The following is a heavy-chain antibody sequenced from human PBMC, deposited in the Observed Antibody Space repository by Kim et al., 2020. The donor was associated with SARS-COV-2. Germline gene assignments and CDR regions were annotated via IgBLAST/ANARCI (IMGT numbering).Heavy chain of an antibody. J-gene: IGHJ6*02. CDR2: INSDGSST. D-gene: IGHD3-3*01. CDR1: GFTFSSYW. CDR3: ANDFWSGYYRGYGMDV. Sequence: GGSLRLSCAASGFTFSSYWMHWVRQAPGKGLVWVSRINSDGSSTSYADSVKGRFTISRDNAKNTLYLQMNSLRAEDTAVYYCANDFWSGYYRGYGMDVWGQGTTVTVSS. V-gene: IGHV3-74*01.